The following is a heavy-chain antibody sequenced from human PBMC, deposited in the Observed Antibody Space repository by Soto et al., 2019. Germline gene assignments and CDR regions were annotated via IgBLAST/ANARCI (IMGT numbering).Heavy chain of an antibody. CDR1: GFTFSSYG. D-gene: IGHD1-1*01. CDR3: ARVRRNDASDYYGMDV. V-gene: IGHV3-30*03. CDR2: ISYDGSNK. Sequence: PGGSLRLSCAASGFTFSSYGMHWVRQAPGKGLEWVAVISYDGSNKYYADSVKGRFTISRDNSKNTLYLQMNSLRAEDTAVYYCARVRRNDASDYYGMDVWGQGTTVTVSS. J-gene: IGHJ6*02.